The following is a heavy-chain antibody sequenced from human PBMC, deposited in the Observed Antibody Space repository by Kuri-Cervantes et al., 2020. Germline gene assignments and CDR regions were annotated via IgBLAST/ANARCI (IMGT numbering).Heavy chain of an antibody. CDR2: IIPIFGTA. Sequence: SVKVSCKASGYTFTSYGISWVRQAPGQGLEWMGGIIPIFGTANYAQKFQGRVTITADESTSTAYMELSSLRSEDTAVYYCARVGRHYDILTGLLEAFDIWGQGTMVTVSS. CDR1: GYTFTSYG. J-gene: IGHJ3*02. D-gene: IGHD3-9*01. CDR3: ARVGRHYDILTGLLEAFDI. V-gene: IGHV1-69*13.